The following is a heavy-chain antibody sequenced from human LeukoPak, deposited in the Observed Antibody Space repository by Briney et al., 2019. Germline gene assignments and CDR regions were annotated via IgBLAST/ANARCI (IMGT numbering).Heavy chain of an antibody. Sequence: GGSLRLSCAASGFTFSSYAMSWVRQAPGKGLEWVSAISGSGGSTYYADSVRGRFTISRDNSKNTLYLQMNSLRAEDTAVYYCAKGGTIYYYFDYWGQGTLVTVSS. CDR1: GFTFSSYA. J-gene: IGHJ4*02. CDR2: ISGSGGST. D-gene: IGHD1-1*01. CDR3: AKGGTIYYYFDY. V-gene: IGHV3-23*01.